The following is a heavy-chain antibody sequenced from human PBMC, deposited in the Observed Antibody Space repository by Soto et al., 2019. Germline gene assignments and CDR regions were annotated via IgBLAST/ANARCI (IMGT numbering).Heavy chain of an antibody. V-gene: IGHV3-23*01. J-gene: IGHJ4*02. Sequence: SLRLSCAASGFTFSNYVMSWVRQAPGKGLEWVSAISGTGAGTYYADSVKGRFTASRDNSKNTLSLQMNSLRAEDTAVYFCAKASGAFRPYYFDYWGRGTLVTVSS. CDR1: GFTFSNYV. CDR3: AKASGAFRPYYFDY. D-gene: IGHD3-16*01. CDR2: ISGTGAGT.